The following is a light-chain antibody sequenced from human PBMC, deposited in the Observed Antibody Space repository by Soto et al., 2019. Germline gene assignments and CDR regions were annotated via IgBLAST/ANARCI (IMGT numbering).Light chain of an antibody. CDR2: HDD. J-gene: IGLJ2*01. CDR3: AAWDDSLNGVI. CDR1: SSNIGNNG. V-gene: IGLV1-36*01. Sequence: QSVLTQPPSVSDAPRQRVTISCSGSSSNIGNNGVNWYQQLPGKAPKLLIYHDDLLPSGVSDRFSGSKSGTSASLAISGLQSEDEADYYCAAWDDSLNGVIFGGGTKVTVL.